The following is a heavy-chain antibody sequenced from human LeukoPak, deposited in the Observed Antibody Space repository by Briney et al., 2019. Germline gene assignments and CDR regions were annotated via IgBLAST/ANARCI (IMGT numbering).Heavy chain of an antibody. Sequence: SETLSLTCTVSGGSISSYYWSWFRQPPGKGLEWIGDIYYSGSTNYNPSLKSRVTISVDTSKNQFSLKLTSVTAADTAVYYCARGISGNWYLLDSWGPGTLVTVSS. CDR1: GGSISSYY. CDR2: IYYSGST. CDR3: ARGISGNWYLLDS. J-gene: IGHJ4*02. D-gene: IGHD6-13*01. V-gene: IGHV4-59*01.